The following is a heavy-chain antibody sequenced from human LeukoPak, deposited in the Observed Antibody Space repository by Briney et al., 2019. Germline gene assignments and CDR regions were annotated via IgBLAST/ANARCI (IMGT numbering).Heavy chain of an antibody. J-gene: IGHJ6*02. CDR3: ARQHSSSSLYYYGMDV. CDR2: IYYSGST. CDR1: GGSISSYY. Sequence: SETLSLTCTVSGGSISSYYWSWIRQPPGKGLEWIGYIYYSGSTNYNPSLKSRVTISVDTSKNQFSLKLSSVTAADTAVYYCARQHSSSSLYYYGMDVWGQGTTVTVSS. D-gene: IGHD6-6*01. V-gene: IGHV4-59*08.